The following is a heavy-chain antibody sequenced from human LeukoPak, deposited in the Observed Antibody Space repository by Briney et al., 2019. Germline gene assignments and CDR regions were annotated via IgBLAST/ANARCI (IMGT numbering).Heavy chain of an antibody. CDR3: ARAPRDGYNSRGGDY. CDR1: GFTLTTYF. Sequence: GASVKLSCKTSGFTLTTYFMHWVRQAPGQGLEWMAIVNPTGTTTNYAQKFQGRVTMTRDTSTGTVYMELSSLRSEDTAVYYCARAPRDGYNSRGGDYWGQGTLVTVSS. D-gene: IGHD5-24*01. V-gene: IGHV1-46*01. J-gene: IGHJ4*02. CDR2: VNPTGTTT.